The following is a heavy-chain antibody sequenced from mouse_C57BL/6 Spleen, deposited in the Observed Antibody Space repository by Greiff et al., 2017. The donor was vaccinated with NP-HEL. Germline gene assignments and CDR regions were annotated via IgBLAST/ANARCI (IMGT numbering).Heavy chain of an antibody. CDR2: IYPGDGDT. Sequence: LQESGAELVKPGASVKISCKASGYAFSSYWMNWVKQRPGKGLEWIGQIYPGDGDTNYNGKFKGKATLTADKSSSTAYMQLSSLTSEDSAVDFCARVSPYYAMDYWGQGTSVTVSS. CDR1: GYAFSSYW. V-gene: IGHV1-80*01. J-gene: IGHJ4*01. CDR3: ARVSPYYAMDY. D-gene: IGHD3-3*01.